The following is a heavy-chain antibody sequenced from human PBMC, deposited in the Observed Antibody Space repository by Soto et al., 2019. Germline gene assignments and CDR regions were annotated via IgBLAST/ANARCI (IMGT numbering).Heavy chain of an antibody. CDR1: GFTFSNAW. V-gene: IGHV3-15*01. CDR2: IKSKTDGGTT. Sequence: EVQLVESGGGLVKPGGSLRLSCAASGFTFSNAWMSWVRQAPGKGLEWVGRIKSKTDGGTTDYAAPVKGRFTISRDDSKNTLYQQMNSLKTEDTAVYYCTTSLYSSGWFQDYWGQGTLVTVSS. CDR3: TTSLYSSGWFQDY. D-gene: IGHD6-19*01. J-gene: IGHJ4*02.